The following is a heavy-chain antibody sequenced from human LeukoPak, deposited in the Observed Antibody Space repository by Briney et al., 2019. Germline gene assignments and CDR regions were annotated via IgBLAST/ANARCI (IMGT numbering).Heavy chain of an antibody. D-gene: IGHD3-10*01. CDR1: GGSISSGGYS. V-gene: IGHV4-30-2*01. J-gene: IGHJ4*02. CDR2: IYHSGST. CDR3: ARVRGHQPSYYFDY. Sequence: SQTLSLTCAVSGGSISSGGYSWSWIRQPPGKGLEWIGYIYHSGSTYYNPSLKSRVTISVDRSKNQFSLKLSSVTAADTAVYYCARVRGHQPSYYFDYWGQGTLVTVSS.